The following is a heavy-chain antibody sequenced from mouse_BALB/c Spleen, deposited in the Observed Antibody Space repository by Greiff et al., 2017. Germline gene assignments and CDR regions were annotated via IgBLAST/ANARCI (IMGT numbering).Heavy chain of an antibody. V-gene: IGHV1-5*01. D-gene: IGHD2-4*01. Sequence: VQLKQSGTVLARPGASVKMSCKASGYSFTSYWMHWVKQRPGQGLEWIGAIYPGNSDTSYNQKFKGKAKLTAVTSASTAYMELSSLTNEDSAVYDCTRTRDSTMITFLAYWGQGTLVTVSA. CDR2: IYPGNSDT. CDR1: GYSFTSYW. CDR3: TRTRDSTMITFLAY. J-gene: IGHJ3*01.